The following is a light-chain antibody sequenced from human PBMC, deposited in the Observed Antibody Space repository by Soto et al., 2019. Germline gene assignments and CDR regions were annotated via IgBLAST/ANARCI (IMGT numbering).Light chain of an antibody. CDR3: QTWGTGIRV. CDR2: LNSDGSH. J-gene: IGLJ2*01. Sequence: QAVVTQSPSASASPGASVKLTCTLSSGHSSYAIAWHQQQPEKGPRYLMKLNSDGSHSKGDGIPDRFSGSSSGAERYLTISSLQSEDEADYYCQTWGTGIRVFGGGTKVTVL. V-gene: IGLV4-69*01. CDR1: SGHSSYA.